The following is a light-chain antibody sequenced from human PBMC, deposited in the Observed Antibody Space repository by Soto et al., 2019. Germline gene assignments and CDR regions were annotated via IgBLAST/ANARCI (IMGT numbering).Light chain of an antibody. CDR2: GAS. V-gene: IGKV1-39*01. J-gene: IGKJ3*01. Sequence: DIQMTQAPSSLSASVGDRVTITCRASQSITTSLSWYQQKPGKAPKVLIYGASNLQGGVPSRFSGSGSGTYFTLIISSLQTEDFAAYYCQQSYSTPFTFGPGTRVDVK. CDR1: QSITTS. CDR3: QQSYSTPFT.